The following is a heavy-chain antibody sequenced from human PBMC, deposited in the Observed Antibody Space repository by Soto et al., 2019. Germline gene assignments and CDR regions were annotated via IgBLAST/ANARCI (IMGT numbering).Heavy chain of an antibody. V-gene: IGHV1-2*04. CDR1: GYTFTGYY. D-gene: IGHD1-26*01. J-gene: IGHJ4*02. CDR3: AREGTLVGATTSFDY. CDR2: INPNSGGT. Sequence: ASVKVSCKASGYTFTGYYMHWVRQAPGQGLEWMGWINPNSGGTNYAQKFQGWVTMTRDTSISTAYMELSRLRSDDTAVYYCAREGTLVGATTSFDYWGQGTLVTVSS.